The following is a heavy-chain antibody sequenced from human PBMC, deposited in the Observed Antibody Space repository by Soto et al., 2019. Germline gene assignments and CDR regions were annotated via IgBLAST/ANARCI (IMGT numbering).Heavy chain of an antibody. Sequence: QVQLVQSGAEVKKPGSSVKVSCKVSGGIFSSYAIGWVRQAPGQGLEWMAGIIPITGTTNRAQKFQGRVTVTADESTNTVYMELISLTAEDTAVYYCAREYSSSSQYLYFDVWGRGTLVTVSS. V-gene: IGHV1-69*01. J-gene: IGHJ2*01. D-gene: IGHD6-6*01. CDR3: AREYSSSSQYLYFDV. CDR2: IIPITGTT. CDR1: GGIFSSYA.